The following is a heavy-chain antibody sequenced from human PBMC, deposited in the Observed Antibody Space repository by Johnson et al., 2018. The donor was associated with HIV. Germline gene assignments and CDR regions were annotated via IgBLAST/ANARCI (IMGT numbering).Heavy chain of an antibody. J-gene: IGHJ3*02. V-gene: IGHV3-48*01. Sequence: VQLVESGGGVVQPGRSLRLSCVASGFSFSSYGMHWVHQAPGKGLEWVSYISSSGSTIYYAASVKGRFTISRDNSKNTLYLQMNSLRAEDTAVYYCARETDYGPPNAFDIWGQGTMVTVSS. D-gene: IGHD4-17*01. CDR3: ARETDYGPPNAFDI. CDR2: ISSSGSTI. CDR1: GFSFSSYG.